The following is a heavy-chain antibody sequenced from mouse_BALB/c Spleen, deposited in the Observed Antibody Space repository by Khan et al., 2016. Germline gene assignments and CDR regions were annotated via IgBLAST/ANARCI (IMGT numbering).Heavy chain of an antibody. D-gene: IGHD1-2*01. CDR2: INPDSSTI. J-gene: IGHJ2*01. V-gene: IGHV4-1*02. Sequence: EVKLLESGGGLVQPGGSLKLSCAASGFDFSRYWMSWVRQAPGKGLEWIGEINPDSSTINYTPSLKDKFIISRDNAKNTLYLQMSKVRSEDTALYFCSRLHYYGYMDYWGQGTTLTFSS. CDR1: GFDFSRYW. CDR3: SRLHYYGYMDY.